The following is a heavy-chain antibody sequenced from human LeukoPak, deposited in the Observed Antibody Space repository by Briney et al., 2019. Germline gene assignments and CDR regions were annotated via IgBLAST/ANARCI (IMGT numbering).Heavy chain of an antibody. CDR1: GYTLTELS. J-gene: IGHJ2*01. D-gene: IGHD3-3*01. V-gene: IGHV1-24*01. CDR2: FDPEDGET. CDR3: ATATPITIFGVVINPRYFDL. Sequence: GASVKVSCKVSGYTLTELSMHWVRLAPGKGLEWMGGFDPEDGETVYAQKFQGRVTMTEDTSTDTAYMELSSLRSEDTAVYYCATATPITIFGVVINPRYFDLWGRGTLVTVSS.